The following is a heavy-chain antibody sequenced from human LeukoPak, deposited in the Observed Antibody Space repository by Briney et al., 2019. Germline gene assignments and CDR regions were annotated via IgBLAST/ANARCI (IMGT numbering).Heavy chain of an antibody. CDR3: AGGVHNYFDS. V-gene: IGHV3-74*01. CDR1: GFNFGNYW. J-gene: IGHJ4*02. Sequence: GGSLRLSCAASGFNFGNYWMYWVRQVPGKGLVWVSRSNRDGSSTTYADSVKGRFTISRDNAKNTLYLQMSSLRAEDTAVYYCAGGVHNYFDSWGQGALVTVSS. CDR2: SNRDGSST. D-gene: IGHD1-1*01.